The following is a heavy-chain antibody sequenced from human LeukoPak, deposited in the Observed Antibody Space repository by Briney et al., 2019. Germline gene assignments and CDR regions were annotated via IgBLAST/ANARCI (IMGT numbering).Heavy chain of an antibody. V-gene: IGHV4-34*01. CDR3: ARDAGGKKGYFDY. J-gene: IGHJ4*02. Sequence: SETLSLTCAVYGGSFSGYYWSWIRQPPGKGLEWIGEINHSGSTNYNPSLKSRVTISVDTSKNQFSLKLSSVTAADTAVYYCARDAGGKKGYFDYWGQGTLVTVSS. CDR1: GGSFSGYY. D-gene: IGHD4-23*01. CDR2: INHSGST.